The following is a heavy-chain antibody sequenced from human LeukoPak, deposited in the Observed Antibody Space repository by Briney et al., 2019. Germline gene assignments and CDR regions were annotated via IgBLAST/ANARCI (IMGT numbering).Heavy chain of an antibody. CDR2: IYYSGST. CDR1: GGSIRSYY. CDR3: ARVPGVYYDILTGYGSGWFDP. V-gene: IGHV4-59*08. Sequence: SETLSLTCTVSGGSIRSYYWSWIRQPPGKGLEWIGYIYYSGSTNYNPSLRSRVTISIETSKNQFSLKLRSVTAADTAVYYCARVPGVYYDILTGYGSGWFDPWGQGTLVTVPS. D-gene: IGHD3-9*01. J-gene: IGHJ5*02.